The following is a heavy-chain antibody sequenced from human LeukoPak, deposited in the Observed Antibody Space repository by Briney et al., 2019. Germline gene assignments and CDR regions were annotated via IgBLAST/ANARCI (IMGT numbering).Heavy chain of an antibody. CDR1: GYTFTRYD. J-gene: IGHJ6*02. D-gene: IGHD6-13*01. CDR3: ARGASPVSSSSGIYYYYGMDV. CDR2: MNPNSGNT. Sequence: ASVKVSCKASGYTFTRYDINWVRQATGQGLEWMGWMNPNSGNTGYAQKFQGRVTMTRNTSISTAYMELSSLRSEDTAVYYCARGASPVSSSSGIYYYYGMDVWGQGTTVTVSS. V-gene: IGHV1-8*01.